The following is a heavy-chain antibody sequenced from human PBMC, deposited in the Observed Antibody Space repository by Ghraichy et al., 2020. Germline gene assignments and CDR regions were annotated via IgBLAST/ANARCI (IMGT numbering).Heavy chain of an antibody. CDR1: GFTFSSYA. V-gene: IGHV3-23*01. J-gene: IGHJ6*02. CDR3: AKQYSKYYYYYGMDV. CDR2: ISGSGGST. Sequence: GGSLRLSCAASGFTFSSYAMSWVRQAPGKGLEWVSAISGSGGSTYYADSVKGRFTISRDNSKNTLYLQMNSLRAEDTAVYYCAKQYSKYYYYYGMDVWGQGXTXXXSS. D-gene: IGHD4-11*01.